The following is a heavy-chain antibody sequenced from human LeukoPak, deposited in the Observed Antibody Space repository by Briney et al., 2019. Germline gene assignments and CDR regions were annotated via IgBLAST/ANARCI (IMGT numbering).Heavy chain of an antibody. J-gene: IGHJ3*02. V-gene: IGHV1-18*01. CDR3: ARSNVVVVAATPDAFDI. D-gene: IGHD2-15*01. CDR1: GYTFTSYG. Sequence: ASVKVSCKASGYTFTSYGISWVRQAPGQGLEWMGWISAYNGNTNYAQKFQGRVTITTDESTSTAYMELSSLRSEDTAVYYCARSNVVVVAATPDAFDIWGQGTMVTVSS. CDR2: ISAYNGNT.